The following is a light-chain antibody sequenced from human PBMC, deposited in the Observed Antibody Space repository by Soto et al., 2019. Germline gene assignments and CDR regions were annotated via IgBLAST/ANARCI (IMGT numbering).Light chain of an antibody. CDR3: QQTYSFPHT. CDR1: PIISSW. J-gene: IGKJ4*01. V-gene: IGKV1-12*01. Sequence: DIQMTQSPFTLSGSVGDRVTITCRASPIISSWLAWYQQKPGKVPNLLIYAASTLQSGVPSRFSGSGSGTDFTLTISSLQPEDFATYYCQQTYSFPHTFGGGTKVDI. CDR2: AAS.